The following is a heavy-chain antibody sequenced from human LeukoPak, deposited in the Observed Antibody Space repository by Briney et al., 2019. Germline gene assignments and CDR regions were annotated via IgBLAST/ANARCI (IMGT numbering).Heavy chain of an antibody. CDR3: ARAQDYGDYREYFQH. J-gene: IGHJ1*01. V-gene: IGHV1-46*01. CDR1: GYTFTSYY. Sequence: VASVKVSCKASGYTFTSYYMHWVRQAPGQGLEWMGIINPSGGSTSYAQKFQGRVTMTRDMSTSTVYMELSSLRSEDTAVYYCARAQDYGDYREYFQHWGQGTLVTVSS. CDR2: INPSGGST. D-gene: IGHD4-17*01.